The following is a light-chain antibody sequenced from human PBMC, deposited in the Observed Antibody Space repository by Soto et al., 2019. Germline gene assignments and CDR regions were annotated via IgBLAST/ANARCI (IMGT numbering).Light chain of an antibody. CDR2: GAS. V-gene: IGKV3-11*01. Sequence: IVMTQSPSTLSLSPAERVTLSCRASQNVSSNLAWYQQKPGQAPRLLIYGASTRATGIPARFSGSGSGTDFTLTISSLEPEDFAVYYCQQRSNWPITFGQGTRLEIK. CDR3: QQRSNWPIT. CDR1: QNVSSN. J-gene: IGKJ5*01.